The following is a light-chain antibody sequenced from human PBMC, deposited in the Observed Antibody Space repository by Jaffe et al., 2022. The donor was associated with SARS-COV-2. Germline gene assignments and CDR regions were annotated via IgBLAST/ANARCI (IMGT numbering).Light chain of an antibody. V-gene: IGKV3-20*01. CDR1: QSVNSNY. CDR2: GAS. CDR3: QQHSGSLTT. J-gene: IGKJ5*01. Sequence: ILLTQSPGTLSLSPGERATLSCRASQSVNSNYLAWYQQKPGQAPRLLIYGASRRATGIPDRFSGSGSGTDFTLTITRLEPEDFAVYYCQQHSGSLTTFGQGTRLETK.